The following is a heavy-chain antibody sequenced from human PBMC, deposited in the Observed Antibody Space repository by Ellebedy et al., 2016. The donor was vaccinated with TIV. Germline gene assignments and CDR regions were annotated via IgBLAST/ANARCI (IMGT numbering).Heavy chain of an antibody. Sequence: GESLKISXAASGFTFNNYWMTWLRQAPGKGLEWVANIKQDGSEKYYVDPVKGRFTISRDNAKNSLYLQMNSLRAEDTAVYYCARVSDRGYWGQGTLVTVSS. V-gene: IGHV3-7*01. D-gene: IGHD3-22*01. J-gene: IGHJ4*02. CDR1: GFTFNNYW. CDR3: ARVSDRGY. CDR2: IKQDGSEK.